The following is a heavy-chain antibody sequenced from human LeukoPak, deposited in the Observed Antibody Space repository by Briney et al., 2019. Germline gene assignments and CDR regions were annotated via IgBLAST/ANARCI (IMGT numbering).Heavy chain of an antibody. CDR2: INPSGGST. CDR1: GYTFTSYY. J-gene: IGHJ5*02. CDR3: ARVNSVVVAAGRGGLDP. D-gene: IGHD2-15*01. V-gene: IGHV1-46*01. Sequence: ASVKVSCKASGYTFTSYYMHWVRQAPGQGLEWMGIINPSGGSTSYAQKFQGRVTMTRDTSTSTVYMDLSSLRSEDTAVYYCARVNSVVVAAGRGGLDPWGQGTLVTVSS.